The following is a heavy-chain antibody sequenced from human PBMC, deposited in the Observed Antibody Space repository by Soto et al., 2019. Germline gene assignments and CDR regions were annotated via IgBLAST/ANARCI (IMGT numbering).Heavy chain of an antibody. Sequence: GASVKVSCKASGYTFTSYGISWVRQAPGQGLEWMGWISAYNGNTNYAQKLQGRVTMTTDTSTSTAYMELRSLRSDDTAVYYCARGTTVTTRYYYCYYMDVWGKGTTVTVSS. CDR1: GYTFTSYG. CDR2: ISAYNGNT. J-gene: IGHJ6*03. V-gene: IGHV1-18*01. CDR3: ARGTTVTTRYYYCYYMDV. D-gene: IGHD4-17*01.